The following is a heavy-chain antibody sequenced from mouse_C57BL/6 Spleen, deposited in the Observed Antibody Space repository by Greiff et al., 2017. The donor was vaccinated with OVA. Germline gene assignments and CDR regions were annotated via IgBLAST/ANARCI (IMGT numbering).Heavy chain of an antibody. Sequence: VQLQESGAELVRPGTSVKVSCKASGYAFTNYLIEWVKQRPGQGLEWIGVINPGSGGTNYNEKFKGKATLTADKSSSTAYMQLSSLTSEDSAVYFCAREVTTVARFAYWGQGTLVTVSA. CDR1: GYAFTNYL. V-gene: IGHV1-54*01. CDR3: AREVTTVARFAY. J-gene: IGHJ3*01. CDR2: INPGSGGT. D-gene: IGHD1-1*01.